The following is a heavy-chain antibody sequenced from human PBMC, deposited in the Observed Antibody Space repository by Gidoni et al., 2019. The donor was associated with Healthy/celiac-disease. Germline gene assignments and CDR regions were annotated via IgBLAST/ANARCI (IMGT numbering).Heavy chain of an antibody. CDR1: GCAFSSYG. J-gene: IGHJ4*02. V-gene: IGHV3-33*01. Sequence: QVQLVESGGGVVQPGRSLGLSCAASGCAFSSYGMHWVRQAPGKGLEWVAGIWYDGSNKYYADSVKGRFTISRDNSKNTLYVQMNSLRAEDTAVYYCTRVSSWGAEAPNDYWGQGTLVTVSS. CDR3: TRVSSWGAEAPNDY. CDR2: IWYDGSNK. D-gene: IGHD3-16*01.